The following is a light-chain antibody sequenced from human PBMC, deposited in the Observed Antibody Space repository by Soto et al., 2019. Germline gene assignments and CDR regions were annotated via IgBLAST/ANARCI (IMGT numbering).Light chain of an antibody. Sequence: DIQMTQSPSTLSASVGDRVTITCRASQSISSWLAWYQQKPGKAPKLLIYDASSLESGVPSRFSGSGSGTEFTLPISSLQPDDFATYYCQQYNNLGTFGQGTKVEIK. CDR1: QSISSW. CDR3: QQYNNLGT. J-gene: IGKJ1*01. CDR2: DAS. V-gene: IGKV1-5*01.